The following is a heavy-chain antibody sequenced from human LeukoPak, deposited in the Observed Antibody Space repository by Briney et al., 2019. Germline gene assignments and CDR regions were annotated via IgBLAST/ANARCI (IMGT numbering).Heavy chain of an antibody. V-gene: IGHV3-9*01. J-gene: IGHJ4*02. CDR2: ISWNSGSI. Sequence: PGRSLRLSCAASGFTFDDYAMHWVRQAPGKGLEWVSGISWNSGSIGYADSVKGRFTISRDNAKNSLYLQMNSLRAEDTALYYCATERYSSGWYYFDYWGQGTLVTVSS. CDR1: GFTFDDYA. D-gene: IGHD6-19*01. CDR3: ATERYSSGWYYFDY.